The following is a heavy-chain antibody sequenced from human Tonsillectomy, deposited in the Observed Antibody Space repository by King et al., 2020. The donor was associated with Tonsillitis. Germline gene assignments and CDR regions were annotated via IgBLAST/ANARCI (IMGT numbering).Heavy chain of an antibody. J-gene: IGHJ4*02. V-gene: IGHV3-7*01. CDR2: IKQDGSEK. D-gene: IGHD2-15*01. Sequence: VQLVESGGGLVQPGGSLRLSCAASGFTFSSYWMSWVRQAPGKGLEWVANIKQDGSEKYYVDSVKGRFTISRDNAKNSLYLQMNSLRAEDTAVYYCARDQGSLVVVAATTRYFEETRHIFDYWGQGTLVTVSS. CDR3: ARDQGSLVVVAATTRYFEETRHIFDY. CDR1: GFTFSSYW.